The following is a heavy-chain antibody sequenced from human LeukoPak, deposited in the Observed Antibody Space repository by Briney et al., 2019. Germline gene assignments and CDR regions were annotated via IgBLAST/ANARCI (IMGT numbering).Heavy chain of an antibody. CDR2: VKQDGSET. Sequence: GGSLRLSCAASGFMFSTYWMSWVRQAPGKGLEWVANVKQDGSETYYVDSVKGRFTISRDNANKSLYLQMNNLRVEDTAIYYCKRDHRYTYGQDYWGQGTLVTVSS. J-gene: IGHJ4*02. D-gene: IGHD5-18*01. CDR1: GFMFSTYW. CDR3: KRDHRYTYGQDY. V-gene: IGHV3-7*01.